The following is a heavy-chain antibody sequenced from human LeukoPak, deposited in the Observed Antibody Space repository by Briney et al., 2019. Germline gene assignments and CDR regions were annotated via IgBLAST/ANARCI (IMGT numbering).Heavy chain of an antibody. CDR2: MNPNNGDS. CDR1: GYTFTNYH. J-gene: IGHJ4*02. V-gene: IGHV1-8*03. D-gene: IGHD6-25*01. Sequence: ASVTVSFTSSGYTFTNYHINWVRQATGQGREWMRWMNPNNGDSGYAQKFQGRVTITRDTSISTSYMELRSLRSDDTAVYFCARTTSFTASGYDYWGQGTLVTVSS. CDR3: ARTTSFTASGYDY.